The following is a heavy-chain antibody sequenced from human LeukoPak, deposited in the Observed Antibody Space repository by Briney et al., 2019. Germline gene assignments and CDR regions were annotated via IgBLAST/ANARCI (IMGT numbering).Heavy chain of an antibody. CDR3: ARDGYYDFWSGRYFDY. V-gene: IGHV4-30-2*01. Sequence: SSETLSLTCTVSGGSISSGGYYWSWIRQPPGKGLEWIGYIYHSGSTYYNPSLKSRVTISVDRSKNQFSLKLSSVTAADTAVYYCARDGYYDFWSGRYFDYWGQGTLVTVSS. D-gene: IGHD3-3*01. CDR1: GGSISSGGYY. CDR2: IYHSGST. J-gene: IGHJ4*02.